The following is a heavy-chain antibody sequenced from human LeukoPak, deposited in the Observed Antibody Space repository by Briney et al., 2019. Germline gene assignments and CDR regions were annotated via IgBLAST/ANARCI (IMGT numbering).Heavy chain of an antibody. CDR1: GFTFSSYA. J-gene: IGHJ6*02. V-gene: IGHV3-23*01. CDR2: ISGSGGST. CDR3: AKDEGTMARGVIIPYYYYGMDV. D-gene: IGHD3-10*01. Sequence: PGGSLRLSCAASGFTFSSYAMSWVRQAPGKGLEWVSAISGSGGSTYYADSVKGRFTISRDNSKNTLYLQMNSLRAEDTAVYYCAKDEGTMARGVIIPYYYYGMDVWGQGTTVTVSS.